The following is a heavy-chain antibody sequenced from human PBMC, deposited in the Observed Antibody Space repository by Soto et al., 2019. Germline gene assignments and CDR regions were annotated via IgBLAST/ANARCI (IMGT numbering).Heavy chain of an antibody. CDR3: ARDGGFCTNGVCPVYYYYGMDV. V-gene: IGHV4-30-4*01. J-gene: IGHJ6*02. CDR2: IYYSGTT. D-gene: IGHD2-8*01. CDR1: GCSISIGEYY. Sequence: SEPLSHTCTLSGCSISIGEYYWCWIRQPPVHRLEWIGNIYYSGTTYNNPSLKSRVTISVDTSNIQFSLKLSSVTAADTAVYYCARDGGFCTNGVCPVYYYYGMDVWGQGTTVTVS.